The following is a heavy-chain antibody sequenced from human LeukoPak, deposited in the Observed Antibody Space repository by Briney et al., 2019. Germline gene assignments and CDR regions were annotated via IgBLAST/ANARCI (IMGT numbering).Heavy chain of an antibody. CDR3: ARVLDYSAGLEDY. Sequence: PVASVKVSCKASGYTFSGFYIHWVRQAPGQGLEWMGWIHPNIGGPNYAQKFQGRVTMTTDTSISTAYMELSRLTSDDTAVYYCARVLDYSAGLEDYWGQGTLVTVSS. J-gene: IGHJ4*02. D-gene: IGHD3/OR15-3a*01. CDR1: GYTFSGFY. CDR2: IHPNIGGP. V-gene: IGHV1-2*02.